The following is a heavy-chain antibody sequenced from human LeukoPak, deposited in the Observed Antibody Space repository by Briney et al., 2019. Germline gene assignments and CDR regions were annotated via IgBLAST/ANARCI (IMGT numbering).Heavy chain of an antibody. CDR2: IYYSEST. V-gene: IGHV4-39*01. D-gene: IGHD3-22*01. CDR1: GGSISSSSYY. CDR3: ARSYYDSSGYYHYYYGMDV. J-gene: IGHJ6*02. Sequence: SETLSLTCTVSGGSISSSSYYWGWIRQPPGKGLEWIGSIYYSESTYYNPSLKSRVTISVDTSKNQFSLKLSSVTAADTAVYYCARSYYDSSGYYHYYYGMDVWGQGTTVTVSS.